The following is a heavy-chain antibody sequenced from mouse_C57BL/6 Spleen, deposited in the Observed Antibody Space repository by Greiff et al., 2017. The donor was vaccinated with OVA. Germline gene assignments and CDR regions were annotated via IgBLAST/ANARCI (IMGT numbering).Heavy chain of an antibody. V-gene: IGHV1-26*01. J-gene: IGHJ1*03. Sequence: VQLQQSGPELVKPGASVKISCKASGYTFTDYYMNWVKQSHGKSLEWIGDINPNNGGTSYNQKFKGKATLTVDKSSSTAYMELRSLTSEDSAVYYCARSYGSSYWYFDVWGTGTTVTVSS. CDR2: INPNNGGT. CDR3: ARSYGSSYWYFDV. D-gene: IGHD1-1*01. CDR1: GYTFTDYY.